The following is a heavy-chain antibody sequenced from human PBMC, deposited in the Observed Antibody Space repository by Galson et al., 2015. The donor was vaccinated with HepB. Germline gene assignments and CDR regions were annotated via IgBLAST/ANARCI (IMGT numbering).Heavy chain of an antibody. V-gene: IGHV3-30*02. Sequence: SLRLSCATSGFPFSNYGVHWVRQASGKGLEWVAFIRYDGNYKYYADSVKGRFTISRDNSKDTLDLQMSSLRVEDTAEYYCAKGVPYGRSWYGSMDVWGQGTTVTVSS. CDR2: IRYDGNYK. D-gene: IGHD6-13*01. CDR1: GFPFSNYG. CDR3: AKGVPYGRSWYGSMDV. J-gene: IGHJ6*02.